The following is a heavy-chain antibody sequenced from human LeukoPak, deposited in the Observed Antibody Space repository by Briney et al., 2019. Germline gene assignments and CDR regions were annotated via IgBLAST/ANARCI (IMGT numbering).Heavy chain of an antibody. D-gene: IGHD1-26*01. J-gene: IGHJ4*02. CDR3: ARRSSIMGSYLYYFDY. CDR1: GGSISSYY. Sequence: SETLSLTGTVSGGSISSYYWSWIRQPPGKGLEWIGYIYYSGSTNYNPSLKSRVTISVDTSKNQFSLKLSSVTAADTAVYYCARRSSIMGSYLYYFDYWGQGTLVTVSS. V-gene: IGHV4-59*01. CDR2: IYYSGST.